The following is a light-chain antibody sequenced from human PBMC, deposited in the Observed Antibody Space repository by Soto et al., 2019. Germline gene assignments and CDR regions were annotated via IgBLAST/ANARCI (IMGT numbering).Light chain of an antibody. V-gene: IGLV1-44*01. Sequence: QSVLTQPPSASGTPGQAVTISCSGSSSNIGLNDVHWYRQLSGTAPQILIYDTNQQATGVPDRFSGSRSGTSASLAIHGLQSEDEADYHCAAWDDRLNRPVFGGGTKVT. J-gene: IGLJ2*01. CDR1: SSNIGLND. CDR3: AAWDDRLNRPV. CDR2: DTN.